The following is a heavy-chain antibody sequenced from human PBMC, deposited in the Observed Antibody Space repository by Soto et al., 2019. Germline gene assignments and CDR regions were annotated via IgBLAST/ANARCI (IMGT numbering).Heavy chain of an antibody. D-gene: IGHD3-22*01. CDR2: ISNDGSNK. CDR1: GFTFSSYV. J-gene: IGHJ1*01. CDR3: AREHESSGYAGTFHH. V-gene: IGHV3-30-3*01. Sequence: QVQLVESGGAVVQPGRSLRLSCAASGFTFSSYVMHWVRQAPGKGLEWVAGISNDGSNKHYSDSVKDRFTISRDNSKSTLNLQMNNLRGEDTAVYHCAREHESSGYAGTFHHWGQGTLVTVVS.